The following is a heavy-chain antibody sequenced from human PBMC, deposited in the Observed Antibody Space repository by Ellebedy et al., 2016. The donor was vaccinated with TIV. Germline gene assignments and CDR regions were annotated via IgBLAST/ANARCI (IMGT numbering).Heavy chain of an antibody. CDR3: AKDRGTTIIAYDC. J-gene: IGHJ4*02. V-gene: IGHV3-23*01. D-gene: IGHD1-14*01. CDR2: ISGSGGNT. CDR1: GFTFSDYA. Sequence: GGSLRLXXAASGFTFSDYAMTWVRQAPGEGLEWVSAISGSGGNTNYADSVKGRFTISRDNSENTLYLQMNSLRAEDTAVYYCAKDRGTTIIAYDCWGQGTLVTVSS.